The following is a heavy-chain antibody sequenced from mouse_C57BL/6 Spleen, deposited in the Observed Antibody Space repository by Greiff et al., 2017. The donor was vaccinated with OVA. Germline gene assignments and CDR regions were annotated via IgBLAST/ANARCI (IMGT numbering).Heavy chain of an antibody. D-gene: IGHD2-13*01. V-gene: IGHV1-53*01. Sequence: VQLQQPGPELVKPGASVKLSCKASGYTFTSYWMHWVKQRPGQGLEWIGNINPSNGGTNYNEKFKSKATLTVDKSSSTAYMQLNSLTSEDSAVYYCARGDYGDPGFAYWGQGTLVTVSA. J-gene: IGHJ3*01. CDR1: GYTFTSYW. CDR3: ARGDYGDPGFAY. CDR2: INPSNGGT.